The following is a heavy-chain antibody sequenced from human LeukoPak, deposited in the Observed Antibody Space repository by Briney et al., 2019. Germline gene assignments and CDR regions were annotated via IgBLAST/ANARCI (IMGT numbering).Heavy chain of an antibody. CDR1: GGSISSSSYY. J-gene: IGHJ6*03. CDR3: ARGTGSGSYYYHYMDV. D-gene: IGHD3-10*01. CDR2: IYYSGST. Sequence: SETLSLTCTVSGGSISSSSYYWGWIRQPPGKGLEWIGSIYYSGSTYYNPSLKSRVTISVDTSKNQFSLKLSSVTAADTAVYYCARGTGSGSYYYHYMDVWGKGTTVTVSS. V-gene: IGHV4-39*07.